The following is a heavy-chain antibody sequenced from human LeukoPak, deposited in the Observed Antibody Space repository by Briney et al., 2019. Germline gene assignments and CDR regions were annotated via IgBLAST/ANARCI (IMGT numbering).Heavy chain of an antibody. D-gene: IGHD5-12*01. CDR3: AREQALRGDPQPFDY. Sequence: ASVKVSCKASGYTFTSYDLNWVRQATGQGLEWMGWMNLNSGNTGYAQKFQGRVTMTRNTSISTAYMELSSLRSEGTAVYYCAREQALRGDPQPFDYWGQGTLVTVSS. V-gene: IGHV1-8*02. CDR1: GYTFTSYD. J-gene: IGHJ4*02. CDR2: MNLNSGNT.